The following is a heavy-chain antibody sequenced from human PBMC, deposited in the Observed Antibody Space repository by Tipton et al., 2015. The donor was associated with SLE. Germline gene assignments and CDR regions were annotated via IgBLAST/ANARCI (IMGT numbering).Heavy chain of an antibody. CDR1: GGSVIGYY. CDR2: INHDGST. J-gene: IGHJ3*01. V-gene: IGHV4-34*01. Sequence: LRLSCTASGGSVIGYYWSWIRQTPGKGLEWLGEINHDGSTNYNSSLKSRVTISVDMSRNQVSLRLTSLTAADTALYYCARSRLYPGPDAFDVWGQGTLVTVPS. D-gene: IGHD2-15*01. CDR3: ARSRLYPGPDAFDV.